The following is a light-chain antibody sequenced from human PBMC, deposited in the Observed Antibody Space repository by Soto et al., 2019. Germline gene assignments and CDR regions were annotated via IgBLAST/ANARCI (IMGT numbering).Light chain of an antibody. J-gene: IGKJ1*01. CDR2: KAS. V-gene: IGKV1-5*03. Sequence: DIQMTQSPSTLSGSVGDRVTITCRASQTISSWLAWYQQKPGKAPKLLIYKASTLKSGVPSRFSGSGSGTECTLTICSLQPDYFATYYCQHYNSYSEAFGQGTKVELK. CDR1: QTISSW. CDR3: QHYNSYSEA.